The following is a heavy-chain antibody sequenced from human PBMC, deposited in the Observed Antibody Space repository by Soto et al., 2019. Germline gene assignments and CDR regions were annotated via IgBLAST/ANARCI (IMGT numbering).Heavy chain of an antibody. CDR1: AYTFTSYG. CDR2: IGAYNANT. J-gene: IGHJ3*02. D-gene: IGHD1-26*01. V-gene: IGHV1-18*01. Sequence: VASVKVSCKSSAYTFTSYGISWVRQAPGQGLEWMGWIGAYNANTDYAQKLQGRVTMTTDTSTSTAYMELRSLRSDDTAVYYCARGSGQWDVPWAFDIWGQGTMVTVSS. CDR3: ARGSGQWDVPWAFDI.